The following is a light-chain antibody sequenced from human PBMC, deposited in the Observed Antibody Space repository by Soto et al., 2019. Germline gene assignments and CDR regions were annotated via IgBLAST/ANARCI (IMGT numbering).Light chain of an antibody. Sequence: DIQMTQFPSTLSASVGDRVTITCRASQTTNTWWAWYQQKPGTAPKLLIYDASSLEGGVPSRFSASGSGTEFTLTISSLQPDDLATYYCQQYISYPYTFGQGTKVEIK. CDR1: QTTNTW. CDR3: QQYISYPYT. CDR2: DAS. V-gene: IGKV1-5*01. J-gene: IGKJ2*01.